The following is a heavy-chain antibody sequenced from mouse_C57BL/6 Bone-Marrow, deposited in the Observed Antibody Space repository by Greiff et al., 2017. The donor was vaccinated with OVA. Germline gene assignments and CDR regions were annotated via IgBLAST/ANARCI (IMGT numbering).Heavy chain of an antibody. CDR2: IYPRSGNT. Sequence: QVQLKESGAELARPGASVKLSCKASGYTFTSYGISWVKQRTGQGLEWIGEIYPRSGNTYYNEKFKGKATLTADKSSSTAYMELRSLTSEDSAVYFCARRRELVLFDYWGQGTTLTVSS. D-gene: IGHD4-1*01. J-gene: IGHJ2*01. CDR1: GYTFTSYG. V-gene: IGHV1-81*01. CDR3: ARRRELVLFDY.